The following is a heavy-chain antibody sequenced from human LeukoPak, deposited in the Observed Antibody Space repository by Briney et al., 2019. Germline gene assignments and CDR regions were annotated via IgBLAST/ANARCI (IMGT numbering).Heavy chain of an antibody. V-gene: IGHV3-23*01. D-gene: IGHD2/OR15-2a*01. J-gene: IGHJ6*03. CDR1: GFTFRSYG. Sequence: GGSLRLSCAASGFTFRSYGMSWVRQAPGKGLEWVSAVSGRGDSTYYADSVKGRFTISRDNSKNTLHLQMNSLRAEDTAVYYCAKYIIGKYMDVWGKGTTVTVSS. CDR3: AKYIIGKYMDV. CDR2: VSGRGDST.